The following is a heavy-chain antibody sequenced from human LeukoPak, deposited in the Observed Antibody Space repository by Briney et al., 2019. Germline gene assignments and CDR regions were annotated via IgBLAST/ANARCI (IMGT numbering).Heavy chain of an antibody. Sequence: EASVKVSCKASGYTFTSYGISWVRQAPGQGLEWMGWISAYNGNTNYAQKLQGRVTMTTDTSTSTAYMELRSLRSDDTAIYFCARERGGVDYYMDIWGKGTTVMVSS. CDR1: GYTFTSYG. J-gene: IGHJ6*03. V-gene: IGHV1-18*01. CDR2: ISAYNGNT. CDR3: ARERGGVDYYMDI. D-gene: IGHD3-16*01.